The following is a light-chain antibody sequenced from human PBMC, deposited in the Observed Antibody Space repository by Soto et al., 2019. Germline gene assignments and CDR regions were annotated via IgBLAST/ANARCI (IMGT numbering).Light chain of an antibody. V-gene: IGKV3-20*01. CDR2: GVS. CDR3: QQYGSSPYA. Sequence: DIVLTQSPGTLSLSPGERATLSCRASRSVSSNYLAWYQHKPGQAPRLLIYGVSSRATGIPDRFSGSGSGTDFTLTISRPEPEDFAVYYCQQYGSSPYAFGQGTKLEIK. CDR1: RSVSSNY. J-gene: IGKJ2*01.